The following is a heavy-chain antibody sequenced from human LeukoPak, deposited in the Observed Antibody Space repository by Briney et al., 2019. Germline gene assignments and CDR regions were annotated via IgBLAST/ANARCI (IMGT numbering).Heavy chain of an antibody. CDR1: GGSFSDYY. V-gene: IGHV4-34*01. Sequence: PSETLPLTCAVYGGSFSDYYWSWIRQPPGKGLEWIGEINHSGSTNYNPSLKSRVTISVDTSKNQFSLKLSSVTAADTAVYYCASCSSSSGCDYWGQGTLVTVSS. CDR2: INHSGST. CDR3: ASCSSSSGCDY. J-gene: IGHJ4*02. D-gene: IGHD6-6*01.